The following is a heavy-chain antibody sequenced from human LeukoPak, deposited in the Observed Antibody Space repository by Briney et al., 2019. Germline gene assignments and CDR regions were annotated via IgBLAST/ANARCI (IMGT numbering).Heavy chain of an antibody. CDR1: GGSISSYN. CDR3: ARRYSSGFHFDY. CDR2: IYYSGST. D-gene: IGHD6-19*01. J-gene: IGHJ4*02. Sequence: SETLSLTCTVSGGSISSYNWNWIRQPPGKGLEWIWYIYYSGSTNYNPSLNSRVTISVDTSRNQFSLRLSSVTAADTAVYYCARRYSSGFHFDYWGQRTVVTVSS. V-gene: IGHV4-59*01.